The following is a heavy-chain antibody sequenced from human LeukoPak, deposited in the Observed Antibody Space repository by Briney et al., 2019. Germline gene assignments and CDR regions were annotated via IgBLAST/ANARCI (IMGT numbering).Heavy chain of an antibody. V-gene: IGHV3-13*04. J-gene: IGHJ4*02. CDR2: IGSAGDT. D-gene: IGHD4-23*01. CDR1: GFTFSSYD. Sequence: GGSLRLSCEASGFTFSSYDMHWVRQSPGKGLEWVSLIGSAGDTYYPDSMKGRFTISRDNAQKSLYLQMNSLRAEDTAVYYCARDRRSLTGNPLDYWGQGTLVTVPS. CDR3: ARDRRSLTGNPLDY.